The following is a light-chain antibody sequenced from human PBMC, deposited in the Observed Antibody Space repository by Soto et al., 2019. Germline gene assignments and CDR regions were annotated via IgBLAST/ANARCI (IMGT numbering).Light chain of an antibody. CDR1: QSLGSN. Sequence: EIVLTHSPATLSVSPGERATLSCRASQSLGSNLAWYQQRPGQHPRLLIYDASTRATDIPARFSGGGSGTEFTLTICSLQSEDFAVYYCQQYNNWTYTFGQGTKLQIK. V-gene: IGKV3-15*01. J-gene: IGKJ2*01. CDR2: DAS. CDR3: QQYNNWTYT.